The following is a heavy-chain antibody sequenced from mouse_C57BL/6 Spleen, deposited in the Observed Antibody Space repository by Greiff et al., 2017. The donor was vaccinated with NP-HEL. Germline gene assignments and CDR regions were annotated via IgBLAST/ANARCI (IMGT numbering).Heavy chain of an antibody. CDR3: ARDYYGSSYGAMGC. J-gene: IGHJ4*01. Sequence: EVMLVESGGGLVKPGGSLKLSCAASGFTFSSYAMSWVRQTPEKRLEWVATISDGGSYTYYPDNVKGRFTISIDNAKNNLYLQMSHLKSEDTAMYYCARDYYGSSYGAMGCWGQGTSVTVST. CDR1: GFTFSSYA. CDR2: ISDGGSYT. D-gene: IGHD1-1*01. V-gene: IGHV5-4*01.